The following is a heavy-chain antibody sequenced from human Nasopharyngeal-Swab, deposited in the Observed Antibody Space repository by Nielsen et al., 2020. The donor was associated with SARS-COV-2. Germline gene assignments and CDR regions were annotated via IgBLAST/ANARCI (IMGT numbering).Heavy chain of an antibody. Sequence: VKVSCKASGGTFSSYAISWVRQAPGQGREWMGRIIPILGIANYAQKFQGRVTITADKSTSTAYMELSSLRSEDTAVYYCAREGEMATATFDYWGQGTLVTVSS. CDR2: IIPILGIA. CDR1: GGTFSSYA. CDR3: AREGEMATATFDY. V-gene: IGHV1-69*04. D-gene: IGHD5-24*01. J-gene: IGHJ4*02.